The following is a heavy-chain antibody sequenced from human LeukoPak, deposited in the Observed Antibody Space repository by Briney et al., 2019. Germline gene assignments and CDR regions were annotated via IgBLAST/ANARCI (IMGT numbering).Heavy chain of an antibody. CDR1: GYTFAGYY. CDR2: INPNSGGK. V-gene: IGHV1-2*06. Sequence: GASVKVSCKASGYTFAGYYMHWVRQAPGQGLEWMGRINPNSGGKNYAQKFQGRVTMTRDTSISTAYMELSRLRSDDTAVYYCARDSKQQLVGGDYWGQGTLVTVSS. J-gene: IGHJ4*02. CDR3: ARDSKQQLVGGDY. D-gene: IGHD6-13*01.